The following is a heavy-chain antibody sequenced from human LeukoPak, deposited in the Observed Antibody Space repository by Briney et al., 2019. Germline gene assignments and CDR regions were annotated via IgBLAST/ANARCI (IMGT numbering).Heavy chain of an antibody. Sequence: SETLSLTCTVSGGSISSYYWSWIRQPPGKGLEWIGYIYYSGSTNYNPSLKSRVTISVDTSKNQFSLKLSSVIAADTAVYYCARATMIVVGNWFDPWGQGTLVTVSS. D-gene: IGHD3-22*01. CDR2: IYYSGST. CDR1: GGSISSYY. V-gene: IGHV4-59*01. CDR3: ARATMIVVGNWFDP. J-gene: IGHJ5*02.